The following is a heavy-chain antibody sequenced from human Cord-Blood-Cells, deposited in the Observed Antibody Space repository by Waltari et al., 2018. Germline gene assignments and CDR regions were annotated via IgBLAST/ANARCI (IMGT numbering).Heavy chain of an antibody. D-gene: IGHD6-19*01. Sequence: QLQLQESGPGLVKPSETLSLTCTVSGGSISSSSYYWGWLRQPPGKGLEWIGSIYYSGSTYYNPSLKSRVTISVDTSKNQFSLKLSSVTAADTAVYYCAILPRIAVAGTDYYYYMDVWGKGTTVTVSS. CDR3: AILPRIAVAGTDYYYYMDV. CDR1: GGSISSSSYY. V-gene: IGHV4-39*07. J-gene: IGHJ6*03. CDR2: IYYSGST.